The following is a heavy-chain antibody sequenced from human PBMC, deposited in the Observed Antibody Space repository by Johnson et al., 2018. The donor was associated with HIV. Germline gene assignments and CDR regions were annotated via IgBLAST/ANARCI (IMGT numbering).Heavy chain of an antibody. CDR2: ISGSGGST. CDR1: GFTFSSYA. D-gene: IGHD3-10*01. J-gene: IGHJ3*02. Sequence: QVQLVESGGGLVQPGGSLRLSCAASGFTFSSYAMHWVRQAPGKGLEYVSAISGSGGSTYYADSVKGRFTISRDSSKNTLYLQMNSLRAEDTAMYYCARSPGEADAFDIWGQGTMVTVSS. CDR3: ARSPGEADAFDI. V-gene: IGHV3-64*04.